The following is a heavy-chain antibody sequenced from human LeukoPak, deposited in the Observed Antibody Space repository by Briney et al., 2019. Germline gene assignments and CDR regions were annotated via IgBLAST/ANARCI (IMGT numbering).Heavy chain of an antibody. V-gene: IGHV3-21*01. CDR1: GFTFSSYS. CDR3: ARDYYDFWSGYTDAFDI. D-gene: IGHD3-3*01. CDR2: ISSSSSYI. J-gene: IGHJ3*02. Sequence: GSLRLSCAASGFTFSSYSMNWVRQAPGKGLEWVSSISSSSSYIYYADSVKGRFTISRDNAKNSLYLQMNSLRAGDTAVYYCARDYYDFWSGYTDAFDIWGQGTMVTVSS.